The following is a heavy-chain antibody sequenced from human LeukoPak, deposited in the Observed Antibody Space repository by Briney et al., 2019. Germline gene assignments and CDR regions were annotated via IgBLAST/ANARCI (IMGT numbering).Heavy chain of an antibody. CDR3: ARASRSYYYDSSGPASYYYYYYMDV. Sequence: PSQTLSLTCAVSGGSISSGGYSWSWIRQPPGKGLEWIGYIYYSGSTYYNPSLRSRVTISVDTSKNQFSLKLSSVTAADTAVYYCARASRSYYYDSSGPASYYYYYYMDVWGKGTTVTVSS. J-gene: IGHJ6*03. CDR1: GGSISSGGYS. D-gene: IGHD3-22*01. CDR2: IYYSGST. V-gene: IGHV4-30-4*07.